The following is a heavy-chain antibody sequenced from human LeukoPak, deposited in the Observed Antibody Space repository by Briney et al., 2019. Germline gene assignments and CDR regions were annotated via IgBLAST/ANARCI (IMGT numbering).Heavy chain of an antibody. V-gene: IGHV3-23*01. J-gene: IGHJ3*02. CDR2: ISGSGGST. CDR3: AKDPNGDYVGTFDM. D-gene: IGHD4-17*01. CDR1: GFTFSSYG. Sequence: GGSLRLSCAASGFTFSSYGMSWVRQAPGKGLEWVSFISGSGGSTDYAVSVRGRFTISRDNSKNTLYLQMNSLRAEDTAVYYCAKDPNGDYVGTFDMWGQGTVVTVSS.